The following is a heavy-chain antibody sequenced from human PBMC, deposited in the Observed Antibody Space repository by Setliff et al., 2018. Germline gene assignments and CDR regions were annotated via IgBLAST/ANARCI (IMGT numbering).Heavy chain of an antibody. J-gene: IGHJ4*02. CDR2: INHRGST. D-gene: IGHD6-6*01. CDR3: ARGRNIAARLLDS. Sequence: PSETLSLTCAAYGGTFSDYHWTWIRQSPEKGLEWIGEINHRGSTNYNPSLKSRVTISIDTSRDQFSLKLISMIAADTAVYYCARGRNIAARLLDSWGQGTLGTVS. CDR1: GGTFSDYH. V-gene: IGHV4-34*01.